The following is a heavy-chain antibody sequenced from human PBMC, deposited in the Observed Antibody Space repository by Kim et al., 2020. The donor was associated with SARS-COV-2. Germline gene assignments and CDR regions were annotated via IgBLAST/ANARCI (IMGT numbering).Heavy chain of an antibody. Sequence: GIANYAQKFQGRVTITADKSTSTAYMELSSLRSEGTAVYYCARRDHSFDPWGQGTLVTVSS. D-gene: IGHD2-21*01. V-gene: IGHV1-69*02. CDR2: GIA. J-gene: IGHJ5*02. CDR3: ARRDHSFDP.